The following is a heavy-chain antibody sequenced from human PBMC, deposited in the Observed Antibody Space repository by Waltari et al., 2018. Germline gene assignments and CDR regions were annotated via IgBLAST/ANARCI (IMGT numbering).Heavy chain of an antibody. D-gene: IGHD3-22*01. CDR1: GGSISSSRYY. J-gene: IGHJ5*02. Sequence: QLQLQESGPGLVKPSETLSLTCTVSGGSISSSRYYWGWIRQPPGKGLEWIGSIYYSGSTYYNPSLKSRVTISVDTSKNQFSLKLSSVTAADTAVYYCARDHLYYSSGDWFDPWGQGTLVTVSS. CDR2: IYYSGST. V-gene: IGHV4-39*07. CDR3: ARDHLYYSSGDWFDP.